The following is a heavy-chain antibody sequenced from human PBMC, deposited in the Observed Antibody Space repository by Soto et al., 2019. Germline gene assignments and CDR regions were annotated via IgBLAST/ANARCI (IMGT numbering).Heavy chain of an antibody. CDR3: ERCLVRRAPGYTVY. D-gene: IGHD3-10*01. Sequence: SETLSLTCTVSGGSISSYYWSWIRQPPGKGLEWIGYIYYSGSTNYNPSLKSRVTISVDTSKNQFSLKLSSVTAADTAVYYCERCLVRRAPGYTVYWGKGTLVTVSS. V-gene: IGHV4-59*01. J-gene: IGHJ4*02. CDR2: IYYSGST. CDR1: GGSISSYY.